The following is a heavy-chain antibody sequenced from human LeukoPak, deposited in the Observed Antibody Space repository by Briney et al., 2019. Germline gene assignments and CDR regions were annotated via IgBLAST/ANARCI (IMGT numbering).Heavy chain of an antibody. D-gene: IGHD6-6*01. V-gene: IGHV4-59*01. J-gene: IGHJ4*02. Sequence: PSETLSLTRTVSGGSISSYYWSWIRQPPGKGLEWIGYIYYSGSTNYNPSLKSRVTISVDTSKNQFSLKLSSVTAADTAVYYYARAPYSSSSVDYWGQGTLVTVSS. CDR3: ARAPYSSSSVDY. CDR2: IYYSGST. CDR1: GGSISSYY.